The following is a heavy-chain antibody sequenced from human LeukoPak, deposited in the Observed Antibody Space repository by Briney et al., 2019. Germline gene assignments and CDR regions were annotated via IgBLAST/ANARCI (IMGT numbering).Heavy chain of an antibody. J-gene: IGHJ6*03. CDR2: ISGYNGNT. Sequence: GASVKVSCKASGYIFTSYGISWVRQAPGQGLEWMGWISGYNGNTNYAQKPQGRVTMTTDTSTSTAYMELRSLRSDDTAVYYCARSASSAYYYYYYMDVWGKGTTVTVSS. CDR1: GYIFTSYG. V-gene: IGHV1-18*01. D-gene: IGHD3-22*01. CDR3: ARSASSAYYYYYYMDV.